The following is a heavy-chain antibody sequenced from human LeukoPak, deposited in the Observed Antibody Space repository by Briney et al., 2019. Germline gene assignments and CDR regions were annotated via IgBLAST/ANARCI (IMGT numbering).Heavy chain of an antibody. CDR2: IVVGSGHT. V-gene: IGHV1-58*01. J-gene: IGHJ4*02. CDR3: VADHPNYDY. Sequence: ASVKASCKASGFTPGSAVQWVRQARGQRLEWIGWIVVGSGHTNYAQKFQERVTITRDMSTNTDYMELSSLRSEDMAVYYCVADHPNYDYWGQGTLITVSP. D-gene: IGHD5-24*01. CDR1: GFTPGSA.